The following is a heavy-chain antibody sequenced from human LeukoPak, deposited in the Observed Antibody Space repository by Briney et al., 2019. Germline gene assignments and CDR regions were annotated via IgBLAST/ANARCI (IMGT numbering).Heavy chain of an antibody. CDR1: GGSISSSSYY. CDR3: ARRYYYEAPYFDY. CDR2: IYYSGST. Sequence: PSQTLSLTCTVSGGSISSSSYYWGWIRQPPGKGLEWIGSIYYSGSTYYNPSLKSLATISVDTSKNQFSLKLSSVTAADAAVYYCARRYYYEAPYFDYWGQGTLVTVSS. V-gene: IGHV4-39*01. D-gene: IGHD3-16*01. J-gene: IGHJ4*02.